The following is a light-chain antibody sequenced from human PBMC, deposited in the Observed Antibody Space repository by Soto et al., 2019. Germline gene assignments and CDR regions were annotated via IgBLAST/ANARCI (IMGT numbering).Light chain of an antibody. CDR1: QSISNF. J-gene: IGKJ5*01. CDR2: DAS. V-gene: IGKV1-39*01. CDR3: QQTYNIPVT. Sequence: DIQMTQSPSSLSASVGDRVTITCRASQSISNFLNWYQHKPGKAPKLLIYDASRLQSGVPSRFSGHSSGTDFTLTISSLQPEDSATYYCQQTYNIPVTFGQGTRLEI.